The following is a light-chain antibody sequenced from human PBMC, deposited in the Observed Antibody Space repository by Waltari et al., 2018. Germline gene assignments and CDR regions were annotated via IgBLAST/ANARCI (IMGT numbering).Light chain of an antibody. J-gene: IGLJ1*01. CDR2: EVT. CDR1: NRDGANYNL. CDR3: CSYAGLGIYV. Sequence: QSGLTQPASVSGSPRQSITLSCTGTNRDGANYNLVSWYQQYPGKAPKPMVYEVTKRTSGVSDRFSGSKSGNTASLTIYGLQSEDEADYYCCSYAGLGIYVFGTGTKVTVL. V-gene: IGLV2-23*02.